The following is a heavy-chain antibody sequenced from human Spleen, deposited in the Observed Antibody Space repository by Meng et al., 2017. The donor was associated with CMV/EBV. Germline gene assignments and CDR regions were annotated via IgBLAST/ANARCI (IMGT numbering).Heavy chain of an antibody. J-gene: IGHJ6*02. CDR2: IKQDGNEK. V-gene: IGHV3-7*01. Sequence: GGSLRLSCAASGFTFSSYWMSWVRQAPGKGLEWVANIKQDGNEKYYVDSVKGRFTISRDNAKNSLYLQMNSLRAEDTAVYYCARELNYDFWSGYGTYNYYYAMDVWGQGTTVTVSS. D-gene: IGHD3-3*01. CDR1: GFTFSSYW. CDR3: ARELNYDFWSGYGTYNYYYAMDV.